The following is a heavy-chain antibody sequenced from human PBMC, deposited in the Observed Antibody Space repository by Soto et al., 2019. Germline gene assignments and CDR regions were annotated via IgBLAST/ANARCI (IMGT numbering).Heavy chain of an antibody. CDR1: GGSFSGFY. J-gene: IGHJ6*02. Sequence: QVQLQQWGAGLLKPSETLSLTCAVYGGSFSGFYWSWIRQPPGKGLEWIGEINHSGSPYYNPSLKGRVNISVDTSKNHLSLNLSSVTAADTAVYYCARGGVKVGNYYYYYGMDVWGQGTKVTVSS. CDR3: ARGGVKVGNYYYYYGMDV. V-gene: IGHV4-34*01. D-gene: IGHD7-27*01. CDR2: INHSGSP.